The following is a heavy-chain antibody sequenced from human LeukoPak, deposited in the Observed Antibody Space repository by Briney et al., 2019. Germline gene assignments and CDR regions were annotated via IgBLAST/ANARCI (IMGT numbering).Heavy chain of an antibody. CDR1: GYTFTNYG. V-gene: IGHV1-18*01. CDR3: ARDREYWNSGYYY. Sequence: ASVKVSCKASGYTFTNYGISWVRQAPGQGLEWMGWISTYNDKTHYAQRFQGRVTITSDTSTSTAYMELKSLRSDDTAVYYCARDREYWNSGYYYWGQGTLVTVSS. J-gene: IGHJ4*02. D-gene: IGHD6-25*01. CDR2: ISTYNDKT.